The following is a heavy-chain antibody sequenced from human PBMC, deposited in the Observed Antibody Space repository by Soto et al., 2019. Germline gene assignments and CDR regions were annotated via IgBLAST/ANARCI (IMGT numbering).Heavy chain of an antibody. CDR3: ARFNGSGTNYYMDG. CDR2: ISVNNGNT. Sequence: QVQLVQSGAELKKPGASAKVSCKASGYMFTSYGISWVRQAPGQGLEWMAWISVNNGNTNYAQKFQGRVTMTTDTSTNTAHMELRSLRYDDTAVYYCARFNGSGTNYYMDGWARGPRSSSP. CDR1: GYMFTSYG. J-gene: IGHJ6*03. D-gene: IGHD3-10*01. V-gene: IGHV1-18*01.